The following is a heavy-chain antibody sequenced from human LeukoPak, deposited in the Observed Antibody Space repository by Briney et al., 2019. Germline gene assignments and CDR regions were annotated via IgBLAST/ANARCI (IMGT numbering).Heavy chain of an antibody. CDR3: ARARESSGYYKDY. CDR2: INSNSGGT. CDR1: GYTFTSYG. V-gene: IGHV1-2*02. Sequence: ASVKVSCKASGYTFTSYGISWVRQAPGQGLEWMGWINSNSGGTNYAQKFQDRVTMTRDTSISTAYMELSRLRSDDTAVYYCARARESSGYYKDYWGQGTLVTVSS. J-gene: IGHJ4*02. D-gene: IGHD3-22*01.